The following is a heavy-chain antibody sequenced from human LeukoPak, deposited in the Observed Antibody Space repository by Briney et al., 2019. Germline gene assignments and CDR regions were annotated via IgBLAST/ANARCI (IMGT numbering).Heavy chain of an antibody. V-gene: IGHV3-7*03. CDR1: GFTFSSYM. D-gene: IGHD2-2*01. J-gene: IGHJ4*02. CDR3: AKDPTCSSTSCYVI. Sequence: GESLRLSCAASGFTFSSYMMTWVRQAPGKGLEWVANIKPDGGEKFYVDSVRGRFTISRDNAKNSLYLQMNSLRAEDTAVYYCAKDPTCSSTSCYVIWGQGTLVTVSS. CDR2: IKPDGGEK.